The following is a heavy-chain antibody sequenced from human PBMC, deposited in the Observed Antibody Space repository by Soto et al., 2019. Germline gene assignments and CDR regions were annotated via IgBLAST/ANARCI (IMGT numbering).Heavy chain of an antibody. Sequence: GGSLRLSCAASGFTFSSYGMHWVRQAPGKGLEWVAVISYDGSNKYYADSVKGRFTISRDNSKNTLYLQMNSLRAEDTAVYYCAKDASSIAVVEVNSDYWGQGTLVTVSS. CDR3: AKDASSIAVVEVNSDY. D-gene: IGHD6-19*01. V-gene: IGHV3-30*18. J-gene: IGHJ4*02. CDR1: GFTFSSYG. CDR2: ISYDGSNK.